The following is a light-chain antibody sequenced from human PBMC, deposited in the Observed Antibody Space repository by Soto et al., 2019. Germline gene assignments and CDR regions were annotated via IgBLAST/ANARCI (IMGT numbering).Light chain of an antibody. Sequence: EIVLTQSPATLSVSPGERATLSCRASQSVSSKLAWYQQKPGQAPRLLIYGASNRDTGIPDRFSGSGSGTDFTLTISRLEPEDFAVYYCQQYGSSGTFGQGTKVDI. J-gene: IGKJ1*01. CDR2: GAS. CDR1: QSVSSK. V-gene: IGKV3-20*01. CDR3: QQYGSSGT.